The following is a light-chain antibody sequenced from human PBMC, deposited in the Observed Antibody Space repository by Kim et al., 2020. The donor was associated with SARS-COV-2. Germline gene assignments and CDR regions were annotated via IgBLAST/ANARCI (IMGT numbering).Light chain of an antibody. V-gene: IGLV1-44*01. CDR2: DTD. J-gene: IGLJ3*02. CDR3: AAWDDSLDGPE. Sequence: QSVLSQPPSTSGTPGQRVTISCSGSKSNIGSNNVYWYQQFPTRAPRLLILDTDQRPSGVPDRFSGSKSGTSASLAITGLQSEDEAVYYCAAWDDSLDGPEFGGGTKVTVL. CDR1: KSNIGSNN.